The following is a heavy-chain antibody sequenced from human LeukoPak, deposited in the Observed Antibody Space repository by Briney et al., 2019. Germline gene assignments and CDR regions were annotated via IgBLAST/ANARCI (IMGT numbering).Heavy chain of an antibody. J-gene: IGHJ4*02. CDR1: GGTFSSYA. V-gene: IGHV1-69*13. CDR3: ASDHDLWGSGTHGDY. CDR2: IIPIFGTA. D-gene: IGHD3-10*01. Sequence: SVKVSCKASGGTFSSYAISRVRQAPGQGLEWMGGIIPIFGTANYAQKFQGRVTITADESTSTAYMELSGLRSEDTAVYYCASDHDLWGSGTHGDYWGQGTLVTVSS.